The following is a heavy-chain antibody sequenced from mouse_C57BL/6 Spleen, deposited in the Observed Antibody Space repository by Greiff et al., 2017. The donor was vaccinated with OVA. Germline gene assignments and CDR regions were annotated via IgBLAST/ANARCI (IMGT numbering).Heavy chain of an antibody. V-gene: IGHV1-50*01. D-gene: IGHD2-4*01. CDR2: IDPSDSYT. J-gene: IGHJ4*01. Sequence: VQLQQPGAELVKPGASVKLSCKASGYTFTSYWMQWVKQRPGQGLEWIGEIDPSDSYTNYNQKFKGKATLTVDTSSSTAYMQLSSLTSEDSAVDYCARQGDYDERGAMDYWGQGTSVTVSS. CDR1: GYTFTSYW. CDR3: ARQGDYDERGAMDY.